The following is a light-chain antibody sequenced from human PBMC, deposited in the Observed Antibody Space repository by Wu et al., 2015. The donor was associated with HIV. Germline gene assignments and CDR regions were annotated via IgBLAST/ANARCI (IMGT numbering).Light chain of an antibody. CDR2: AAS. CDR1: QNINNF. Sequence: DIQMTQSPSSLSASVGDSVTIICRASQNINNFLNWYQQKPGKAPKLLISAASNLQSGAPSRFRGSGSGTDFTLTISNVQPDDFATYFCQETSSSPPAFGQGTRVDNK. J-gene: IGKJ5*01. V-gene: IGKV1-39*01. CDR3: QETSSSPPA.